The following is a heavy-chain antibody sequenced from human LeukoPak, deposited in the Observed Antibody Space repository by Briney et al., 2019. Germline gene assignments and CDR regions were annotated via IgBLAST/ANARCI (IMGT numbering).Heavy chain of an antibody. Sequence: GGSLRLSCAASGFTFSSYGMHWVRQAPGKGLEWVAVIWYDGSNKYYADSVKGRFTISRDNSKNTLYLQMNSLRAEDTAVYYCARDSYDSSGYFDYWGQGTLATVSS. J-gene: IGHJ4*02. CDR2: IWYDGSNK. V-gene: IGHV3-33*01. CDR3: ARDSYDSSGYFDY. CDR1: GFTFSSYG. D-gene: IGHD3-22*01.